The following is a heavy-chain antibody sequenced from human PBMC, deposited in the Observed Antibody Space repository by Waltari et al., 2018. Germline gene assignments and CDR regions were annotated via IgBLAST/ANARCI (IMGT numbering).Heavy chain of an antibody. CDR1: GFHFSTFG. J-gene: IGHJ4*02. CDR3: AKDAFGNTYLDF. V-gene: IGHV3-30*02. Sequence: QVNLVESGGGVVQPGGSLRLSCATSGFHFSTFGMHWVRQAPGRGLGWVALIWFGGSAKFYADSVSGRFTISRDNSARTLYLDMDSLRLDDTAMYYCAKDAFGNTYLDFWGQGTLVTVSS. D-gene: IGHD2-2*02. CDR2: IWFGGSAK.